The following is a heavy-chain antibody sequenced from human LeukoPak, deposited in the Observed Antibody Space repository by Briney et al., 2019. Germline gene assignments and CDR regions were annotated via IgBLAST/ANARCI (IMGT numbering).Heavy chain of an antibody. CDR2: INHSGST. CDR3: ARIRYCSSSSCP. CDR1: GGSFSGYY. Sequence: SETLSLTCAVYGGSFSGYYWSWIRQPPGKGLEWIGEINHSGSTNYNPSLKSRVTISVDTSKNQFSLKLSSVTAADTAVYYCARIRYCSSSSCPWGQGTLVTVSS. V-gene: IGHV4-34*01. D-gene: IGHD2-2*01. J-gene: IGHJ5*02.